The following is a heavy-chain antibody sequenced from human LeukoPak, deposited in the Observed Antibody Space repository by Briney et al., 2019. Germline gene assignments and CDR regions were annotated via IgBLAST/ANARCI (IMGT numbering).Heavy chain of an antibody. CDR2: VDYSGST. D-gene: IGHD4-23*01. CDR3: ARLNGGN. CDR1: GGSISSYY. V-gene: IGHV4-59*08. Sequence: PSGTLSLTCTVSGGSISSYYWSWLRRPPGKGLEWLGYVDYSGSTAYNPSLNGRVAISPDTSKNQFSLKLRSVTAADTAVYYCARLNGGNWGPGILVTVSS. J-gene: IGHJ4*02.